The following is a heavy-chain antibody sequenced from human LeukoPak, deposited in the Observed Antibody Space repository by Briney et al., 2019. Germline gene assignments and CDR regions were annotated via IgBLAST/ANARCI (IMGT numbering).Heavy chain of an antibody. CDR2: ISSNGGST. Sequence: GGSLRLSCAASGFTFSSYAMHWVRQAPGKGLEYVSAISSNGGSTYYANSVKGRFTISRDNSKNTLYLQMGSLRAEDMAVYYCARDGYSGSFDYWGQGTLVTVSS. D-gene: IGHD1-26*01. CDR1: GFTFSSYA. J-gene: IGHJ4*02. V-gene: IGHV3-64*01. CDR3: ARDGYSGSFDY.